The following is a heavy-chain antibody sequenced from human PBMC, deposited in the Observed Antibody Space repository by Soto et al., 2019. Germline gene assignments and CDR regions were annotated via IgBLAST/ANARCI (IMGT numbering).Heavy chain of an antibody. CDR1: GGSISSYY. J-gene: IGHJ4*02. D-gene: IGHD2-8*01. CDR2: IYYSGST. CDR3: ARAGMGTLGYCTNGVCYVFDY. Sequence: PSETLSLTCTVSGGSISSYYWSWIRQPPGKGLEWIGYIYYSGSTNYNPSLKSRVTISVDTSKNQFSLKLSSVTAADTAVYYCARAGMGTLGYCTNGVCYVFDYWGQGTLVTVSS. V-gene: IGHV4-59*12.